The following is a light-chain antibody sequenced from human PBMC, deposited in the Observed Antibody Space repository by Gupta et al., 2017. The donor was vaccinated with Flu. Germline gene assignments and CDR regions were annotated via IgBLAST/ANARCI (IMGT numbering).Light chain of an antibody. V-gene: IGLV2-23*02. CDR3: CSYAVIRDRQL. CDR1: DSDVGRYNL. Sequence: QSALSQPASVSGSPGQTITISCTGTDSDVGRYNLVSWYQKYPGKAPKLLIHEVNKRPSWVFNRFSGSKSGNTAPLTIYDLQSGDEGDYYGCSYAVIRDRQLFGGGTKLTVL. J-gene: IGLJ2*01. CDR2: EVN.